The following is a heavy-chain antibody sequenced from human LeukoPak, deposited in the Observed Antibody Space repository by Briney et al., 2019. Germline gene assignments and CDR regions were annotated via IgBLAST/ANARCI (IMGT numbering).Heavy chain of an antibody. D-gene: IGHD2-15*01. CDR1: GFSFSTYW. Sequence: GGSLRLSCAASGFSFSTYWMSWVRQAPGKGLEWVANIKQDGSEKYYVDSVEGRFTISRDNAKRSLYLQMNSLRAEDTAVFYCARDRDNITCPHDYWGQGTLVTVSS. J-gene: IGHJ4*02. V-gene: IGHV3-7*05. CDR2: IKQDGSEK. CDR3: ARDRDNITCPHDY.